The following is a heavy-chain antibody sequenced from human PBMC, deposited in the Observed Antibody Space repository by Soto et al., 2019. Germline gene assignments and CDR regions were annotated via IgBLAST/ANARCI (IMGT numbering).Heavy chain of an antibody. Sequence: QVQLVQSGAEMKKPGSLVKVSCKASGGTFSNVAIAWVRQAPGQGLEWMGGIFPVFGTATYAQKFRGRVIIVADESTNTTYMELNSLTSEDTALYYCARAPQWSPTWSSYGLDVWGQGTSVIVSS. D-gene: IGHD2-15*01. CDR3: ARAPQWSPTWSSYGLDV. J-gene: IGHJ6*02. CDR2: IFPVFGTA. V-gene: IGHV1-69*12. CDR1: GGTFSNVA.